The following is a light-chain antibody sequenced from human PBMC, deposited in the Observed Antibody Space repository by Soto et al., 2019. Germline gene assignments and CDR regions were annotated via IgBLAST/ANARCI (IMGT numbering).Light chain of an antibody. J-gene: IGKJ4*01. CDR2: AAS. CDR1: QGIGNY. Sequence: DFPMTQSPSSLSASVGDRVTIACRASQGIGNYLAWYQQKPGNVPKLLIYAASTLQSGVPSRFSGSGSGTDFTLTISSLQPEDVATYYCQKYNSVPLTFGGGTKVEIK. V-gene: IGKV1-27*01. CDR3: QKYNSVPLT.